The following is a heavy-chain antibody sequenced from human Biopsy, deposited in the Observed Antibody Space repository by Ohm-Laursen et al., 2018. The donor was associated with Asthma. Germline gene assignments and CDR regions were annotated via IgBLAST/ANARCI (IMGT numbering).Heavy chain of an antibody. Sequence: TLSLTCTVSGDSIDSGDYSWTWIRQSPGVGLEWIGYIYRNGDTYYNPTLKNRVTISIDRSKNQFSLRLRSVTAADTAVYYCARGDSSNWSHYYFDYWGQGTLVTVSS. CDR1: GDSIDSGDYS. V-gene: IGHV4-30-2*06. D-gene: IGHD3-22*01. CDR3: ARGDSSNWSHYYFDY. J-gene: IGHJ4*02. CDR2: IYRNGDT.